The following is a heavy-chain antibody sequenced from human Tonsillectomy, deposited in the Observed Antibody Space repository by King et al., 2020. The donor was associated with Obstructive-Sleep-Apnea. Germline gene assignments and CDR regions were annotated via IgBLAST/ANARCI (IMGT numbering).Heavy chain of an antibody. J-gene: IGHJ4*02. CDR2: IKQDGSEK. CDR3: AGTGSSRGYPFDS. Sequence: VQLVESGGGLVQPGGSLRLSCAASGFTFSSYWMSWVRQAPGKGLEWVANIKQDGSEKYYVDSLKGRFTISRDNAKNSLYLQMNSLRAEDTAVYYCAGTGSSRGYPFDSWGQGTLVTVSS. CDR1: GFTFSSYW. D-gene: IGHD3-22*01. V-gene: IGHV3-7*01.